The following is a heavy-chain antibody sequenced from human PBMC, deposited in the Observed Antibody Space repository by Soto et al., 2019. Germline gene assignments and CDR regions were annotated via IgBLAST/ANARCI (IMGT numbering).Heavy chain of an antibody. CDR2: INPSGGST. J-gene: IGHJ6*01. Sequence: ASLKVSCKASGYTFTSYYMHWVRQAPGQGLEWMGIINPSGGSTSYAQKFQGRVTMTRDTSTSTVYMELSSLRSEDTAVNDWAXTGADNTDEAGTVTDSSDIDAWSQDTALTISS. CDR3: AXTGADNTDEAGTVTDSSDIDA. D-gene: IGHD6-13*01. V-gene: IGHV1-46*03. CDR1: GYTFTSYY.